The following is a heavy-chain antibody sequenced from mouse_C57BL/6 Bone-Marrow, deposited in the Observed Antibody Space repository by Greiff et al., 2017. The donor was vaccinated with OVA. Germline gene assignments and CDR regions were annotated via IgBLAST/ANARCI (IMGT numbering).Heavy chain of an antibody. CDR3: ARHEEAY. CDR2: ISSGGSYT. J-gene: IGHJ3*01. Sequence: DVKLVESGGDLVKPGGSLKLSCAASGFTFSSYGMSWVRQTPDKRLEWVATISSGGSYTYYPDSVKGRFTISRDNAKNTLYLQMSSLKSEDTAMYYCARHEEAYWGQGTLVTVSA. V-gene: IGHV5-6*02. CDR1: GFTFSSYG.